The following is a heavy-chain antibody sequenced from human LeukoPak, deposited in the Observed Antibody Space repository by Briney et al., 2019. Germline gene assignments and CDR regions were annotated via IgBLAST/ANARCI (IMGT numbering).Heavy chain of an antibody. CDR2: INPSGGST. CDR1: GYTFTCYY. Sequence: ASVKVTCKASGYTFTCYYMHWVRQAPGQGLEWMGIINPSGGSTSYAQKFQGRVTMTSDMSTSTVYMELSSLRSEDTAVYYCARHQYENWYSSSGLHYWGQGTLATVSS. D-gene: IGHD6-6*01. CDR3: ARHQYENWYSSSGLHY. V-gene: IGHV1-46*01. J-gene: IGHJ4*02.